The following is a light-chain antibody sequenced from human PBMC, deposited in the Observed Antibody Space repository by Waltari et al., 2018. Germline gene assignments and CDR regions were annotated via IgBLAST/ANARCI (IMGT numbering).Light chain of an antibody. CDR1: QDVSTW. J-gene: IGKJ4*01. V-gene: IGKV1-12*01. Sequence: DIQMTQSQSSVFASMGDRVTISCRASQDVSTWVAWYQQKPGKAPNLLISAASSLQSGVPSRFSGSGSGTDFTLTISGLQPEDFTIYFCQQTDSFPLTFGGGTKVELK. CDR2: AAS. CDR3: QQTDSFPLT.